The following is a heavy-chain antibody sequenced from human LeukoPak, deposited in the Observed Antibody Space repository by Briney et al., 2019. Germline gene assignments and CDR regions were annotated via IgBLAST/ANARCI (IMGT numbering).Heavy chain of an antibody. D-gene: IGHD3-22*01. CDR3: ARDSSGYQ. V-gene: IGHV3-7*01. CDR2: IKEDGSEK. CDR1: GFTFSTYW. Sequence: GSLRLSCAASGFTFSTYWMSWVRQAPGKGLEWVANIKEDGSEKYYGDSVKGRFTISRDNAKNSLYLQMNSLRAEVTAVYYCARDSSGYQWGQGTLVTVSS. J-gene: IGHJ4*02.